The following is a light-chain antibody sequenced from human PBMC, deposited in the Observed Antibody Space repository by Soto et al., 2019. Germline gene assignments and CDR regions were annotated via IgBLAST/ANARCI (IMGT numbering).Light chain of an antibody. Sequence: DIQMTQSPSSLSASVGDRVTITCRASQSISRYLNWYQQKPGKAPKLLIYGASSLQSGVPSRFSGSGSGTDFTLTISSLQPEDFETNHCQKSYSIPRYTFGQGTKLEIK. V-gene: IGKV1-39*01. CDR1: QSISRY. J-gene: IGKJ2*01. CDR3: QKSYSIPRYT. CDR2: GAS.